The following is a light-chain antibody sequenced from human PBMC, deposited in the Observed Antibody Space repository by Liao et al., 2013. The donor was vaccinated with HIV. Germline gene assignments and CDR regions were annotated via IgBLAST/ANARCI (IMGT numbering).Light chain of an antibody. CDR2: QDT. CDR1: YLGDKY. J-gene: IGLJ2*01. V-gene: IGLV3-1*01. Sequence: SYELTQPPSVSVSPGQTANITCSGDYLGDKYVCWYQQKPGQSPGLLIYQDTKRPSGIPERFFGSNSGNTATLTINGAQPVDEADYYCQAWGSGTARVFGGGTKLTVL. CDR3: QAWGSGTARV.